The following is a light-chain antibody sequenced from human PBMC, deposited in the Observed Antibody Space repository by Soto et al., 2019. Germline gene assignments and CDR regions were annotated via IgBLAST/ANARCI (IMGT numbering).Light chain of an antibody. CDR2: AAS. V-gene: IGKV1-8*01. CDR1: PGISSY. CDR3: HQYYRYPLT. Sequence: AIRKTQSPSSLSASTGDRVTIPCRASPGISSYLAWYQQKPGKAPKLLIYAASTFQSGVPSRFSGSGSGTDFSLTISGLQSEDFATYYCHQYYRYPLTFGGGTKLEIK. J-gene: IGKJ4*01.